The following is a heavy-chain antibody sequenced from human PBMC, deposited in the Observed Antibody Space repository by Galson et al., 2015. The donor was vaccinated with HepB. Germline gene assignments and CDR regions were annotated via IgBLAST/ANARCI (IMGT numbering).Heavy chain of an antibody. J-gene: IGHJ5*02. Sequence: SVKVSCKASGYTFTSYAMNWVRQAPGQGLEWMGWINTNTGNPTYAQGFTGRFVFSLDTSVSTAYLQISSLKAEDTAVYYCARRGTLAAAGRRNWFDPWGQGTLVTVSS. CDR3: ARRGTLAAAGRRNWFDP. V-gene: IGHV7-4-1*02. CDR1: GYTFTSYA. CDR2: INTNTGNP. D-gene: IGHD6-13*01.